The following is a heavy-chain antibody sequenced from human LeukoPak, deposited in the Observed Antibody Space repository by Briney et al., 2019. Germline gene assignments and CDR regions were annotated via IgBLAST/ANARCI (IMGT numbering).Heavy chain of an antibody. D-gene: IGHD5-18*01. Sequence: GGSLRLSCAASGFTFSSYAMSWVRQAPGKGLEWVSVISGSGGSTYYADSVKGRFTISRDNSKNTLYLQMNSLRAEDTAVYYCAKDGYPGDAFDIWGQGTMVTVSS. CDR3: AKDGYPGDAFDI. CDR2: ISGSGGST. J-gene: IGHJ3*02. CDR1: GFTFSSYA. V-gene: IGHV3-23*01.